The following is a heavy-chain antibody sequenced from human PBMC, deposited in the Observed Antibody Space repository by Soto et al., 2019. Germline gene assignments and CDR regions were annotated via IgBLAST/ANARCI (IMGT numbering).Heavy chain of an antibody. D-gene: IGHD3-10*01. Sequence: EVQLLESGGGLVQPGGSLRLSCAASGFTFSSYAMSWVRQAPGKGLEWVSAISGSGGSTYYADSVKGRFTISRDNSKNTLYLQMNSLRAEDTAVYYCAPRWFGEPGFDYWGQGNLVTVSS. CDR1: GFTFSSYA. CDR3: APRWFGEPGFDY. J-gene: IGHJ4*02. V-gene: IGHV3-23*01. CDR2: ISGSGGST.